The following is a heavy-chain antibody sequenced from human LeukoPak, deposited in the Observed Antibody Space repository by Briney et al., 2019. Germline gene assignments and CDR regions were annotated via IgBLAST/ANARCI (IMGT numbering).Heavy chain of an antibody. V-gene: IGHV1-3*01. CDR3: ARPLRYFDWSGHDAFDI. CDR1: GYTITSYA. Sequence: ASVKVSCKASGYTITSYAMHWVRQAPGQRLEWMGWINAGNGNTKYSQKFQGRVTITRDTSASTAYMELSSLRSEDTAVYYCARPLRYFDWSGHDAFDIWGQGTMVTVSS. J-gene: IGHJ3*02. CDR2: INAGNGNT. D-gene: IGHD3-9*01.